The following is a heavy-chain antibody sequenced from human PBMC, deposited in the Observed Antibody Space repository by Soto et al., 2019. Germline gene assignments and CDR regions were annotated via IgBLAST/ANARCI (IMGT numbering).Heavy chain of an antibody. CDR2: INYSGST. CDR1: GDSISSSSYY. J-gene: IGHJ4*02. D-gene: IGHD4-17*01. CDR3: AGLYGDYVPY. V-gene: IGHV4-39*01. Sequence: QLQLQESGPGLVKPSETLSLTCSVSGDSISSSSYYWGWIRQPPGKGLEWIGTINYSGSTYYNPSLKSRVTISVDTSKNQFSLKVSSVTAADTVVYYCAGLYGDYVPYWGQGILVSVSS.